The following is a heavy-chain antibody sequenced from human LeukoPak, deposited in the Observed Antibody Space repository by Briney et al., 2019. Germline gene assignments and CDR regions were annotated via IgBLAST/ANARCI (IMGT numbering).Heavy chain of an antibody. CDR3: ARASAAMATVHFDY. V-gene: IGHV3-11*04. Sequence: GGSLRLSCAASGFTFSDYYMSWIRQAPGKGLGWVSYISSSGSTIYYADSVKGRFTISRDNAKNSLYLQMNSLRAEDTAVYYCARASAAMATVHFDYWGQGTLVTVSS. D-gene: IGHD5-24*01. J-gene: IGHJ4*02. CDR2: ISSSGSTI. CDR1: GFTFSDYY.